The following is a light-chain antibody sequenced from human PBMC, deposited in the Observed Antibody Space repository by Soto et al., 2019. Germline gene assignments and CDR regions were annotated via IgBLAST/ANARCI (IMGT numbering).Light chain of an antibody. CDR2: LGS. CDR3: MQALQKAGT. V-gene: IGKV2-28*01. CDR1: QILLYSYGINY. Sequence: DIKRTQSRISVPVTRGEPASFSCRSSQILLYSYGINYLHWYVQKPGQYPHLLIFLGSNRASGVPGRFICSGQGTAYELHMRTGEACDVGVPYCMQALQKAGTLGPGTKVDIK. J-gene: IGKJ1*01.